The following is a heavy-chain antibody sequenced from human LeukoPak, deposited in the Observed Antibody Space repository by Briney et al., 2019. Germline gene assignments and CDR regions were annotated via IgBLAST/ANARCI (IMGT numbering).Heavy chain of an antibody. CDR3: ARQTGSGLFILP. CDR1: GFSLSTSGMC. CDR2: IYYSGNT. V-gene: IGHV4-30-2*03. Sequence: SGPALVKPTQTLTLTCTFSGFSLSTSGMCVSWIRQPPGKALEWIGSIYYSGNTYYNASLKSQVSISIDTSKNQFSLRLTSVTAADTAVYYCARQTGSGLFILPGGQGTLVTVSS. D-gene: IGHD3/OR15-3a*01. J-gene: IGHJ4*02.